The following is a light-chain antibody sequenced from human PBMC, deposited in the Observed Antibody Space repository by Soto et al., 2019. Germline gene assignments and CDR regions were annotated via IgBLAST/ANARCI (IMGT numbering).Light chain of an antibody. CDR2: GAA. V-gene: IGKV3-20*01. CDR3: HQYGSPPFT. Sequence: EIVLTQSPGTLSLSPGDRATLSCRASQSVSTNYLAWYQQKLGQAPRLLIYGAASRATGIPDRFSGNGSGTDFNLTISRLEPEYFSVYYCHQYGSPPFTFGPGTKVDIK. CDR1: QSVSTNY. J-gene: IGKJ3*01.